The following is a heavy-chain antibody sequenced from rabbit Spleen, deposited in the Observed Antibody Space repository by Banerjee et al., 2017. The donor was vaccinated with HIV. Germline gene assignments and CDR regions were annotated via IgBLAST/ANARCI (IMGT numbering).Heavy chain of an antibody. CDR2: IYTGNGKA. V-gene: IGHV1S40*01. CDR3: ARDTSTSFSTYGMDL. D-gene: IGHD1-1*01. J-gene: IGHJ6*01. CDR1: GFSFSSYY. Sequence: SLEESGGGLVQPEGSLTLTCTASGFSFSSYYMCWVRQAPGKGLEWIGCIYTGNGKAYYASWAKGRFTISKTSSTTVTLQMTSLTAADTATYFCARDTSTSFSTYGMDLWGPGTLVTVS.